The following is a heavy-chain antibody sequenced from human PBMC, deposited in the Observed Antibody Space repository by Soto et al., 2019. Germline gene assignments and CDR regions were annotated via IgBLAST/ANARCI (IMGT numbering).Heavy chain of an antibody. CDR2: ISYDGSNK. CDR1: GFTFSNYA. J-gene: IGHJ5*02. CDR3: ARSGYCSSTSCPSDWFDP. V-gene: IGHV3-30-3*01. Sequence: GGSLRLSCAASGFTFSNYAMHWVRQAPDKGQERVAVISYDGSNKYYADSVKGRFTISRDNSKNTLYLQMNSLRAEDTAVYYCARSGYCSSTSCPSDWFDPWGQGTLVTVSS. D-gene: IGHD2-2*01.